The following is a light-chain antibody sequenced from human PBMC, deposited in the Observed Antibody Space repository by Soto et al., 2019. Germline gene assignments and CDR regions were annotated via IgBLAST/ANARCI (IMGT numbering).Light chain of an antibody. V-gene: IGKV3-15*01. CDR2: GAS. Sequence: EIVMTQSPATLSVSPGERATLSCRASQSVSSNLAWYQQKPGQAPRLLIYGASTRATGIPARFSGSGSGTEFTLTISSPQSEDFAAYSCQQYNNWPYTFGQGTKLEIK. J-gene: IGKJ2*01. CDR3: QQYNNWPYT. CDR1: QSVSSN.